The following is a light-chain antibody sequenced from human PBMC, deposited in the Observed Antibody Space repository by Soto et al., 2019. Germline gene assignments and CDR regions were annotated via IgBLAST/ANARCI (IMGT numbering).Light chain of an antibody. CDR3: QKRSNWPLT. V-gene: IGKV3-11*01. J-gene: IGKJ4*01. CDR1: QSIGSH. Sequence: EILLTQSPATLSLSPGERATLSCRASQSIGSHLVWYQQKPGQAPRLLIYDASNRATGIPTRFSGSGSGTDFTLTISSLEPEDFAVYYCQKRSNWPLTFGGGTKVEIK. CDR2: DAS.